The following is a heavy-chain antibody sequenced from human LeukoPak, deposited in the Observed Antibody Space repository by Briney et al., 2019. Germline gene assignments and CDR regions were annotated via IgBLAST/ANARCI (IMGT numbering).Heavy chain of an antibody. CDR3: VTYYFDSSGPKKNY. Sequence: SETLSLTCAVYGGSFSGYYWSWIRQPPGKGLEWIGEINHSGGTNYNPSLKSRVTISVGTSKKQFSLKLSSVTAADTAVYYCVTYYFDSSGPKKNYWGQGTLVTVSS. D-gene: IGHD3-22*01. CDR1: GGSFSGYY. V-gene: IGHV4-34*01. J-gene: IGHJ4*02. CDR2: INHSGGT.